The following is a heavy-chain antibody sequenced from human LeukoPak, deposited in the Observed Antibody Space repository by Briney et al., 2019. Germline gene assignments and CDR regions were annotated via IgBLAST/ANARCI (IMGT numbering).Heavy chain of an antibody. J-gene: IGHJ4*02. CDR2: INPNSGGT. CDR3: ARDPTPYYYDSSGIPDY. V-gene: IGHV1-2*02. D-gene: IGHD3-22*01. CDR1: RYTFTGYY. Sequence: ASVKASCKASRYTFTGYYMHRVRQAPGQGLEWMEWINPNSGGTNYAQKFQGRVTMTRDTSISTAYMELSRLRSDDTAVYYCARDPTPYYYDSSGIPDYWGQGTLVTVSS.